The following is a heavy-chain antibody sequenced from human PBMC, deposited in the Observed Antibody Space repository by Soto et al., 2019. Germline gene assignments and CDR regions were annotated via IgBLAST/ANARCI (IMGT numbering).Heavy chain of an antibody. CDR3: TTGLSNGYYNFDY. D-gene: IGHD3-22*01. CDR2: IWHDGKNK. CDR1: GFTFSNYG. V-gene: IGHV3-33*01. Sequence: GGSLRLSCATSGFTFSNYGMHWVRQAPGKGLEWVAVIWHDGKNKYYADSVKGRITISRDHSKDTLYLHMNSLKTEDTAVYYCTTGLSNGYYNFDYWGQGTPVTVSS. J-gene: IGHJ4*02.